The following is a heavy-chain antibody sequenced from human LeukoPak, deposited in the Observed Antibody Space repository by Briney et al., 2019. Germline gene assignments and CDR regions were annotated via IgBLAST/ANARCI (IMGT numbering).Heavy chain of an antibody. J-gene: IGHJ4*02. Sequence: PSETLSLTCTVSGYSISSGYYWGWIRQPPGKGLEWIGSIYHSGSTYYNPSLKSRVTISVDTSKNQFSLKLSSVTAADTAVYYCARESPPRAGYDYVWGSYGRLFDYWGQGTLVTVSS. D-gene: IGHD3-16*01. CDR2: IYHSGST. V-gene: IGHV4-38-2*02. CDR3: ARESPPRAGYDYVWGSYGRLFDY. CDR1: GYSISSGYY.